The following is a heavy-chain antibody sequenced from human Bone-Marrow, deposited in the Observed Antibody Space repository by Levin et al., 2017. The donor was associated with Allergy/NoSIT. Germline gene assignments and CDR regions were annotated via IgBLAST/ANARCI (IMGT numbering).Heavy chain of an antibody. CDR3: ARGDRDYDFWSGYYYYYYMDV. D-gene: IGHD3-3*01. Sequence: PGGSLRLSCAASGFTFSSYWMHWVRQAPGKGLVWVSRINSDGSSTSYADSVKGRFTISRDNAKNTLYLQMNSLRAEDTAVYYCARGDRDYDFWSGYYYYYYMDVWGKGTTVTVSS. J-gene: IGHJ6*03. CDR2: INSDGSST. CDR1: GFTFSSYW. V-gene: IGHV3-74*01.